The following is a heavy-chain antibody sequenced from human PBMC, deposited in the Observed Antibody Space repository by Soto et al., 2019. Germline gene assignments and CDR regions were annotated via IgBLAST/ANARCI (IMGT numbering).Heavy chain of an antibody. CDR1: GYSFPTFW. V-gene: IGHV5-51*01. Sequence: PGESLTISCKVSGYSFPTFWIAWVRQMPGKCLEWMGVIYPGDSDTRYSPSLQGQVTISADKSISTAYLSSVTAADSAVYYCARAMGDWGTYYYYYGFDVWGQGTTVTVSS. D-gene: IGHD3-16*01. CDR3: ARAMGDWGTYYYYYGFDV. CDR2: IYPGDSDT. J-gene: IGHJ6*02.